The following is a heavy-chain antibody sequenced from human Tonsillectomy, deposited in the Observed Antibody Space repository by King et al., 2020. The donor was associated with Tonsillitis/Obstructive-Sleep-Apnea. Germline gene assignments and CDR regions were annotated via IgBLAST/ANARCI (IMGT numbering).Heavy chain of an antibody. CDR2: IYYSGST. D-gene: IGHD3-10*01. J-gene: IGHJ4*02. CDR1: GGSISNYY. CDR3: ARLPMVRGLIGY. Sequence: VQLQESGPGLVKPSETLSLTCTVSGGSISNYYWSWIRQPPGKGLEWIGYIYYSGSTNYNPSPRSRVTISVDTSKNQFFLRLSSVTAAYTAVYYCARLPMVRGLIGYWGQGTLVTVSS. V-gene: IGHV4-59*08.